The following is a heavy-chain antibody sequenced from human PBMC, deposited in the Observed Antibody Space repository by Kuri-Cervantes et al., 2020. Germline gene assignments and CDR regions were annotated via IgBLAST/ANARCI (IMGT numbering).Heavy chain of an antibody. CDR3: ARDGMAPHYYDSSGYSLWHFDY. CDR1: GGSVTSRNYY. Sequence: SETLSLTCTVSGGSVTSRNYYWSWIRRPPGKGLEWIGYIYYSGSTNYNPSLKSRVTISVDTSKNQFSLKLSSVTAADTAVYYCARDGMAPHYYDSSGYSLWHFDYWGQGTLVTVSS. CDR2: IYYSGST. J-gene: IGHJ4*02. V-gene: IGHV4-61*01. D-gene: IGHD3-22*01.